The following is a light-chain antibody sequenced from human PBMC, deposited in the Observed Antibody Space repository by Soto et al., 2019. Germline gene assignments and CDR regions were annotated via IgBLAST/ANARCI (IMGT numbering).Light chain of an antibody. V-gene: IGLV2-14*01. J-gene: IGLJ1*01. CDR2: EVS. Sequence: QSALTQPASVSGSPGQSITISCTVTSSDVGNYKYVSWYQQHPGKAPKLMIYEVSNRPSGVSNRFSGSKSGNTASLTISGLQAEDETDYYCFSYTSSGTYVFGNGTKVTVL. CDR3: FSYTSSGTYV. CDR1: SSDVGNYKY.